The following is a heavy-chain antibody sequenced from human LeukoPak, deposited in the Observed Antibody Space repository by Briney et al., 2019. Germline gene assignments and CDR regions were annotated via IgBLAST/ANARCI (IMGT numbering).Heavy chain of an antibody. CDR1: GFTFSSYS. CDR3: ARDFTGESGYAGY. V-gene: IGHV3-21*01. Sequence: GGPLRLSCAASGFTFSSYSMNWVRQVPGRGLEWVSSISPQGDSTWNADSVKGRFTISRDNAKNSLYLQMNSLSAEDTGVYYCARDFTGESGYAGYWGQGTLLTVSS. J-gene: IGHJ4*02. D-gene: IGHD5-12*01. CDR2: ISPQGDST.